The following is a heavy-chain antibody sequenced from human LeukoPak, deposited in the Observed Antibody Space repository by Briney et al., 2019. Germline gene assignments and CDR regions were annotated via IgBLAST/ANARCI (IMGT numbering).Heavy chain of an antibody. CDR1: GGTFSSYA. J-gene: IGHJ4*02. CDR2: IIPIFGTA. D-gene: IGHD1-26*01. CDR3: AREGPTGDIDY. Sequence: VASVKVSCMPSGGTFSSYAISWVRQAPGQGLEWMGGIIPIFGTANYAQKFQGRVTITTDESTSTAYMELSSLRSEDTAVYYCAREGPTGDIDYWGQGTLVTVSS. V-gene: IGHV1-69*05.